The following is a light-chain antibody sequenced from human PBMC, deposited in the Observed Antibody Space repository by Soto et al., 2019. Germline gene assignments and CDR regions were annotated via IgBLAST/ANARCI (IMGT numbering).Light chain of an antibody. CDR2: GAS. CDR3: QQYNKWPRT. Sequence: EIVMTQSPATLSVSPGGRATLSCRASQSISDTLAWYQQKPGQAPRLLIHGASTRATGFPARFSGSGSGTEFTLTISGLQSEDFAVYYCQQYNKWPRTFGQGTKVDIK. J-gene: IGKJ1*01. V-gene: IGKV3-15*01. CDR1: QSISDT.